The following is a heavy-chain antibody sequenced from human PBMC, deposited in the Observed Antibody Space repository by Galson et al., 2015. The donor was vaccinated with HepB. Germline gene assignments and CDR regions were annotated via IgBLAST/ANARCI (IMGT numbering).Heavy chain of an antibody. Sequence: QSGAEVKKPGESLRISCKGSGYSFTSYWISWVRQMPGKGLEWMGRIDPSDSYTNYSPSFQGHVTISADKSISTAYLQWSSLKASDPPMYYCARLADYSSSWYGSGCAFDPWGQGTLVPVSS. J-gene: IGHJ5*02. V-gene: IGHV5-10-1*01. CDR1: GYSFTSYW. CDR3: ARLADYSSSWYGSGCAFDP. D-gene: IGHD6-13*01. CDR2: IDPSDSYT.